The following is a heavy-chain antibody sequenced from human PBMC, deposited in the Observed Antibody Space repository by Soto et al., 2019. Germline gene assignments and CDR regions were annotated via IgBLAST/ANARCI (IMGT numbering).Heavy chain of an antibody. CDR3: AREYGDGRRCYDPDH. D-gene: IGHD2-15*01. J-gene: IGHJ5*02. CDR1: GYTFTAFG. V-gene: IGHV1-18*01. Sequence: QVQLVQSGAEVKKPGASVKVSCKASGYTFTAFGISWVRQAPGQGLEWMGWISAYNDNTKCAQKFQGRVTMTTETSTSTSYMELRSLRSDDTAVYYCAREYGDGRRCYDPDHWGQGTPVTVAS. CDR2: ISAYNDNT.